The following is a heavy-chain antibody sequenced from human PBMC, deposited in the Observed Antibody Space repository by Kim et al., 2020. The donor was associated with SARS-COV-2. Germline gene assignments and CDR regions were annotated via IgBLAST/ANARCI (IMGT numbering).Heavy chain of an antibody. J-gene: IGHJ3*02. V-gene: IGHV3-43*01. CDR3: AKDMYYYGSGSYYNVAFDI. CDR2: ISWDGGST. Sequence: GGSLRLSCAASGFTFDDYTMHWVRQAPGKGLEWVSLISWDGGSTYYADSVKGRFTISRDNSKNSLYLQMNSLRTEDTALYYCAKDMYYYGSGSYYNVAFDIWGQGTMVTVSS. D-gene: IGHD3-10*01. CDR1: GFTFDDYT.